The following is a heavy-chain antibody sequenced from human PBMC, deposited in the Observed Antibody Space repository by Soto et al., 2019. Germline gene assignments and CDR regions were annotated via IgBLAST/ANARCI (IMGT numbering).Heavy chain of an antibody. D-gene: IGHD1-26*01. CDR1: GYSFTTYW. Sequence: HGESLKISCKGSGYSFTTYWISWVRQMPGKGLEWMGKIDPSDSYTNYSPSFQGHVTISADKSISTAYLQWSSLKASDTAMYYCARQGGIVDYYGMDVWGQGTTVTVSS. CDR2: IDPSDSYT. CDR3: ARQGGIVDYYGMDV. J-gene: IGHJ6*02. V-gene: IGHV5-10-1*01.